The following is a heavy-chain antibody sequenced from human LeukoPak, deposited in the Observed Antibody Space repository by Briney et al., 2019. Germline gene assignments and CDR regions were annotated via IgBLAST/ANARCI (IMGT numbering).Heavy chain of an antibody. Sequence: ASVKVSCKASGYTFTSYDINWVRQATGQGLEWMGWKNPNSGNTGYAQKFQGRVTMTRNTSISTAYMELSSLRSEDTAVYYCATAVTTWIGYYYYGMDVWGQGTTVTVSS. D-gene: IGHD4-17*01. CDR1: GYTFTSYD. V-gene: IGHV1-8*01. CDR3: ATAVTTWIGYYYYGMDV. J-gene: IGHJ6*02. CDR2: KNPNSGNT.